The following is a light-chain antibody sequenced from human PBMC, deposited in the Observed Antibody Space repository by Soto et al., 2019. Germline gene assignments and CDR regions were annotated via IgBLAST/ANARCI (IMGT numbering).Light chain of an antibody. CDR3: QQYYSYPLT. J-gene: IGKJ4*01. CDR2: AAS. V-gene: IGKV1-8*01. CDR1: QGISSY. Sequence: AIQMTQSPSSLSASTGDRVTITCRASQGISSYLAWYQQKPGKAPKLLIYAASTLQSGVPSRFSGSESGTDFTLTISCLQSEDFATYYCQQYYSYPLTFGGRTGGYQ.